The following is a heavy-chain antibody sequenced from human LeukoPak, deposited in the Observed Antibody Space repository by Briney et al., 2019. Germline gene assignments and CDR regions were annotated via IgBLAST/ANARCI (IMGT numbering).Heavy chain of an antibody. D-gene: IGHD5-24*01. CDR3: ARIRYGYNDAYDI. CDR2: IDPDGGNT. J-gene: IGHJ3*02. CDR1: VYTFTHSY. V-gene: IGHV1-46*01. Sequence: GASVKVSCKASVYTFTHSYIHWVRQAPVKVLERMGLIDPDGGNTNYAQNFQGRVTLTRDTSTSTVYMELSSLRSADTAIYYCARIRYGYNDAYDIWGQGTVVTVPS.